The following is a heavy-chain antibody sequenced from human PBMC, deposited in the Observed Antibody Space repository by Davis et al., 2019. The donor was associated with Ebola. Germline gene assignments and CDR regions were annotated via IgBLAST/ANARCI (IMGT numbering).Heavy chain of an antibody. Sequence: GSLRLSCSVSGASISSYYWSWIRQAPGKGLEWIAFIYNSASTNQNPSLQSRVTISIDTPNKQISLNLISVTAADTAVYSCARGPTRDYFDYWGQGSLVTVSS. V-gene: IGHV4-59*01. CDR3: ARGPTRDYFDY. CDR1: GASISSYY. CDR2: IYNSAST. J-gene: IGHJ4*02.